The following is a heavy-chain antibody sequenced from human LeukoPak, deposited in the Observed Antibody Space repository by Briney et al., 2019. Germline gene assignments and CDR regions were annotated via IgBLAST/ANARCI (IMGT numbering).Heavy chain of an antibody. CDR2: ISPNGIST. D-gene: IGHD4-17*01. V-gene: IGHV3-64D*06. Sequence: GGSLRLSCSASGFTFTSYAMHWVRQAPGKGLESVSAISPNGISTYYADSVKGRLTISRDNSKNMLYLQMSSLRAEDTAVYYCVKAQSGNGDYFPGGYWGQGTLVTVSS. CDR3: VKAQSGNGDYFPGGY. CDR1: GFTFTSYA. J-gene: IGHJ4*02.